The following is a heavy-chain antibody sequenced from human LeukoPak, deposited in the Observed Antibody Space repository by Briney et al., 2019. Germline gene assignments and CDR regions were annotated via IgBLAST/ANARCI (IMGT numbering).Heavy chain of an antibody. Sequence: ASVKVSCKASGFTFTSYYMHYMRQAPGQGLEWMGIINPSGGSTSYAQKLQGRVTMTRDTSTSTVYMELSSLRAEDTAVYYCARDHSGYSYAWQDYWGQGTLVTVSS. V-gene: IGHV1-46*01. CDR3: ARDHSGYSYAWQDY. CDR2: INPSGGST. J-gene: IGHJ4*02. CDR1: GFTFTSYY. D-gene: IGHD5-18*01.